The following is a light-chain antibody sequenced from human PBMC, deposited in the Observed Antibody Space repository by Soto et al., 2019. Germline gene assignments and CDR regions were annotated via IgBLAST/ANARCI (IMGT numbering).Light chain of an antibody. CDR2: GAS. Sequence: EIVLTQSPATLSLSPGERATLSCRASQSVSSSYLAWYQRKPGQAPRLLIYGASSRATGIPDRFSGSGSGTDFTLTISRLEPEDFAVYYCQQYGGSSWTFGQGTKVDIK. CDR1: QSVSSSY. V-gene: IGKV3-20*01. CDR3: QQYGGSSWT. J-gene: IGKJ1*01.